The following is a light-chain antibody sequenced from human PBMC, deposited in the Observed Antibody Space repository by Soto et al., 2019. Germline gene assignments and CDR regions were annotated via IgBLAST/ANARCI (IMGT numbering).Light chain of an antibody. V-gene: IGKV1-5*03. CDR3: QQYNSYWT. J-gene: IGKJ1*01. CDR1: QGISSW. Sequence: DIQMTQSPSTLSASVGDRVTITCRASQGISSWLVWYQQKPGKAPKLLIYKASSLESGVPSRFSGSGSGTEFTLTISSLQPDDFATYYCQQYNSYWTFGQGTKVEIK. CDR2: KAS.